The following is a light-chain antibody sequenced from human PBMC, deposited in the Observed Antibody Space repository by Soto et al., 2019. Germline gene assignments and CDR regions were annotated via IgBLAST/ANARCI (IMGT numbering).Light chain of an antibody. CDR1: SSDVGVYNY. CDR2: DVI. CDR3: CSYAGSSLGV. V-gene: IGLV2-11*01. Sequence: QSALTQPRSVSGSPGQSVTISCTGTSSDVGVYNYVSWYQQHPGKAPQLVIYDVIKRPSGVPYRFSGSKSGNTASLTISGLQAEDEADYCCCSYAGSSLGVFGGGTKLTVL. J-gene: IGLJ3*02.